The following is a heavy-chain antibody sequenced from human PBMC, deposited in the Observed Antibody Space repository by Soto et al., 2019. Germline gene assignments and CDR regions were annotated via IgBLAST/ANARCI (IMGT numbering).Heavy chain of an antibody. CDR3: ASILDLRLWDYYYYYGMDV. CDR2: IIPIVGTA. Sequence: GASVKVSCKASGGTFSSYAISWVRQAPRQGLEWMGGIIPIVGTANYAQKFQGRVTITADESTSTAYMELSSLRSEDTAVYYCASILDLRLWDYYYYYGMDVWGQGTTVTVSS. J-gene: IGHJ6*02. D-gene: IGHD1-7*01. CDR1: GGTFSSYA. V-gene: IGHV1-69*13.